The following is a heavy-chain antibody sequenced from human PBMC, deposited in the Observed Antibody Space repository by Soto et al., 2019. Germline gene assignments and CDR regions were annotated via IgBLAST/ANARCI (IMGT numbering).Heavy chain of an antibody. CDR3: ARSYSSSWDYYYDGMDV. J-gene: IGHJ6*02. V-gene: IGHV4-59*08. CDR1: GGSISSYY. D-gene: IGHD6-13*01. Sequence: TLSLTCTVSGGSISSYYWSWIRQLPGKGLEWIGYIYYSGSTNYNPSLKSRVTISVDTSKNQFSLKLSSVTAADTALYYCARSYSSSWDYYYDGMDVWGQGTTVTVSS. CDR2: IYYSGST.